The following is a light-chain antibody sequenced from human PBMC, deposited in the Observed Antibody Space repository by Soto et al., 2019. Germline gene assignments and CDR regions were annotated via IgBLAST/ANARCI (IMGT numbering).Light chain of an antibody. J-gene: IGKJ3*01. CDR2: GAS. V-gene: IGKV1-5*01. CDR3: QQYNHFPLT. Sequence: NINTWLAWYQQKPGKGPKLLIYGASSLNYGVPSRFSGRGSGSEFTLTISSLEPDDFTTYYCQQYNHFPLTFGPGTKVDIK. CDR1: NINTW.